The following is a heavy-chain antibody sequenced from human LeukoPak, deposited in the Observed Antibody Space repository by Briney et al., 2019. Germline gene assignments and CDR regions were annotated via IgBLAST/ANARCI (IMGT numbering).Heavy chain of an antibody. V-gene: IGHV3-7*01. CDR1: GFTFSSYW. Sequence: GGSLRLSCAASGFTFSSYWMTWVRQAPGKGLEWVANIKHNGDELNYVDSVEDRFTISRDNAKNSLYLHMTGLRAEDTAVYYCARELRTFDSWGQGPLVTVSS. D-gene: IGHD3-16*01. J-gene: IGHJ4*02. CDR2: IKHNGDEL. CDR3: ARELRTFDS.